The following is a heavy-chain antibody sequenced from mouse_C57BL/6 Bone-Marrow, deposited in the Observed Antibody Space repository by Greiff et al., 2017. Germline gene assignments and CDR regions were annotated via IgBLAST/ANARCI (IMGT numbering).Heavy chain of an antibody. Sequence: VQLQQPGAELVKPGASVKLSCKASGYTFTSYWMHWVKQRPGQGLEWIGMINPNSGSTNYNEKFKSKATLTVDKSSSTAYMQLSSLTSEDSAVYYCAGYYGSSHSSYWYFDVWGTGTTVTVSS. V-gene: IGHV1-64*01. J-gene: IGHJ1*03. CDR1: GYTFTSYW. D-gene: IGHD1-1*01. CDR3: AGYYGSSHSSYWYFDV. CDR2: INPNSGST.